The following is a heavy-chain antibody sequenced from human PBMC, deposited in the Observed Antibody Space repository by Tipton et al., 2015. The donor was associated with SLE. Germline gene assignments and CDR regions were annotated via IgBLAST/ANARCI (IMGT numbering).Heavy chain of an antibody. Sequence: SLRLSCAASGFTFSDYYMNWVRQAPGKGLEWVSSISSSSTIYYADSVKGRFAISRDNAKNSLYLQMTSLRAEDTAVYYCARVTTYGDYDSEYFQHWGQGTLVTVSS. D-gene: IGHD4-17*01. V-gene: IGHV3-69-1*01. CDR1: GFTFSDYY. CDR3: ARVTTYGDYDSEYFQH. CDR2: ISSSSTI. J-gene: IGHJ1*01.